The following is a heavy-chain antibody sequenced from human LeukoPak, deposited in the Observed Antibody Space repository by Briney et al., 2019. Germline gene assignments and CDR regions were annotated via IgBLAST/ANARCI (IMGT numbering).Heavy chain of an antibody. V-gene: IGHV3-21*01. D-gene: IGHD3-22*01. J-gene: IGHJ4*02. Sequence: PGGSLRLSCAASGFTFSSYSMNWVRQAPGKGLDWVSFISSSSAYIYYADSVKGRFTISRDNAKNSLYLQMNSLRAEGTAVYYCARSSGYYFDYWGQGTLVTVSS. CDR1: GFTFSSYS. CDR3: ARSSGYYFDY. CDR2: ISSSSAYI.